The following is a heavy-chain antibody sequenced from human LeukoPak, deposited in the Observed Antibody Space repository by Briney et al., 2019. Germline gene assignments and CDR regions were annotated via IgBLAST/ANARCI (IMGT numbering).Heavy chain of an antibody. J-gene: IGHJ6*03. Sequence: SETLSLTCAVYGGSFTGYYWSWIRQPPGKGLEWIGEINHSGSTNYNPSLKSRVTISVDTSKNQFSLKLSSVTAADTAVYYCARVSSGYYYYYYYYMDVWGKGTTVTVSS. D-gene: IGHD3-22*01. CDR3: ARVSSGYYYYYYYYMDV. V-gene: IGHV4-34*01. CDR1: GGSFTGYY. CDR2: INHSGST.